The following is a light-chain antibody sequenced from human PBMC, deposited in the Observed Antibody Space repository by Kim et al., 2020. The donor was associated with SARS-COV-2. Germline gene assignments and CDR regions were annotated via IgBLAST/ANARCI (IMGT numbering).Light chain of an antibody. CDR1: QSISSSF. CDR2: GAS. CDR3: QQYDSSPST. J-gene: IGKJ5*01. Sequence: IVLTQSPATLSLSPGERATLSCRASQSISSSFLAWYQQKPGQTPRLLIYGASSRATGIPDRFSGSGSGTDFTLSISRLEPEDFAVYYCQQYDSSPSTFGQGTRVEIK. V-gene: IGKV3-20*01.